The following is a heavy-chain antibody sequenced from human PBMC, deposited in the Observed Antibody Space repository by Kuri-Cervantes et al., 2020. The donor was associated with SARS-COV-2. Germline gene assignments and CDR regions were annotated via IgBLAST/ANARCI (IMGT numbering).Heavy chain of an antibody. D-gene: IGHD2-2*01. Sequence: GESLKILCAASGFNFSSYAISWVRQAPGKGLEWVSSISSSSSYIYYADSVKGRFTISRDNAKNTRYQQMNLLRAEDTAVYYCSKPKPTFIVVPAASYYYMDVWGKGTTITVSS. J-gene: IGHJ6*03. V-gene: IGHV3-21*04. CDR3: SKPKPTFIVVPAASYYYMDV. CDR2: ISSSSSYI. CDR1: GFNFSSYA.